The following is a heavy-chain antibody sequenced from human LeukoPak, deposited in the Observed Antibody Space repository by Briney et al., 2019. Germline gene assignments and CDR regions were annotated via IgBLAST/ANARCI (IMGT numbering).Heavy chain of an antibody. J-gene: IGHJ4*02. D-gene: IGHD6-19*01. CDR3: AREKFLEWYAVAGTFGYFDY. Sequence: PGGSLRLSCAASGFTFSNYWMSWVRQAPGKGLEWAANIKQDGSEKYYVDSVKGRFTISRDNAKNSLYLQMNSLRAEDTAVYYCAREKFLEWYAVAGTFGYFDYWGQGTLVTVPS. CDR2: IKQDGSEK. V-gene: IGHV3-7*03. CDR1: GFTFSNYW.